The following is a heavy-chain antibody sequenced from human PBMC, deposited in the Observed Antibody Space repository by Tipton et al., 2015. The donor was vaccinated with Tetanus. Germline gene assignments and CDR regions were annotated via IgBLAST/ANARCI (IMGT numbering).Heavy chain of an antibody. CDR2: IWFDGSRT. J-gene: IGHJ4*02. D-gene: IGHD5-24*01. CDR1: GFDFMGYG. V-gene: IGHV3-33*01. Sequence: SLRLSCRASGFDFMGYGMHWVRRAPGKGLEWVAAIWFDGSRTEYADSVKGRFTISRDNANGMMYLEMGSLRDEDTAVFYCARDTYYQSHHYNYFDYWGQGVRVTVSS. CDR3: ARDTYYQSHHYNYFDY.